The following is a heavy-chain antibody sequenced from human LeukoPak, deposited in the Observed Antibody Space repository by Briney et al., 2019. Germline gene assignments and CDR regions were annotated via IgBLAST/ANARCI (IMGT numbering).Heavy chain of an antibody. Sequence: PGGSLRLSCAVSGFTFSNFWMSWVRQAPGRGLEWVANIHPEGNEKYHVESVKGRFTISRDNAKNSLFLQMNGLRVGDTAVYYCARGDDFSGDHWGQGTLVTVSS. CDR3: ARGDDFSGDH. CDR2: IHPEGNEK. CDR1: GFTFSNFW. J-gene: IGHJ4*02. V-gene: IGHV3-7*04. D-gene: IGHD1-1*01.